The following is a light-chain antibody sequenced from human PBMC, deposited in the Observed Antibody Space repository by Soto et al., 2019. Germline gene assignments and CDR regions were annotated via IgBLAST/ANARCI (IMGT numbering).Light chain of an antibody. CDR1: QSISSW. CDR2: KAS. V-gene: IGKV1-5*03. Sequence: DIQMTQSPSTLSASVGDRVTITCRASQSISSWLAWYQQKPGKAPKLLIYKASSLESGVPSRFSGSGSGTEFTLTIISLQPDDFATYYCQQYNSYPVTFGQGTKVDIK. CDR3: QQYNSYPVT. J-gene: IGKJ2*01.